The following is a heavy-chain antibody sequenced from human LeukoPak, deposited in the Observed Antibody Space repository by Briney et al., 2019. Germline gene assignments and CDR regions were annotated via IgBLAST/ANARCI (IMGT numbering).Heavy chain of an antibody. CDR1: GGSISNHY. CDR2: IYYSGST. D-gene: IGHD6-19*01. V-gene: IGHV4-59*08. CDR3: ARHNVRSGWYWYFDL. Sequence: SETLSLTCTVSGGSISNHYWGWIRQPPGKGLEWIGYIYYSGSTNYNPSLKSRVTISVDTSKNQFSLKLTSVTAADTAVYYCARHNVRSGWYWYFDLWGRGTLVAVSS. J-gene: IGHJ2*01.